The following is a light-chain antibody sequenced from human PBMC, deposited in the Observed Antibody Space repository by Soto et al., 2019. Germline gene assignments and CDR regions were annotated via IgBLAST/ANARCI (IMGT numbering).Light chain of an antibody. J-gene: IGKJ1*01. CDR2: DAS. Sequence: DIQMTQSPSTLSASVGDRITITCRASQSIIDSLAWYQQKPGKAPNLLIYDASSLERGVPSRFSGSGSGTEFTLTISSMQPDDFATYYCQQYNGYSRTFGQGTKVDIK. CDR3: QQYNGYSRT. CDR1: QSIIDS. V-gene: IGKV1-5*01.